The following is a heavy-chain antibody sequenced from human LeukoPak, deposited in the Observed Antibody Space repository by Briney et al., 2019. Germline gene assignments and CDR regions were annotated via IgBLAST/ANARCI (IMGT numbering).Heavy chain of an antibody. CDR3: ARRDCRSTSCYNANYGLDV. Sequence: ASVKVSCEASGYTFSDYSLHWVRQAPGQGLEWMGWMNPSSGGTNYARKFQGRVTMTRDTSISTAYMELSRLRSDDTAVYYCARRDCRSTSCYNANYGLDVWGQGTTVTVSS. D-gene: IGHD2-2*02. J-gene: IGHJ6*02. CDR1: GYTFSDYS. CDR2: MNPSSGGT. V-gene: IGHV1-2*02.